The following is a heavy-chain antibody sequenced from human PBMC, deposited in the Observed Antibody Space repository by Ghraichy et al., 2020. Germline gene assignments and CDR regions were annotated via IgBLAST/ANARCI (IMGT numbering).Heavy chain of an antibody. V-gene: IGHV4-59*01. CDR2: IHYTGST. CDR3: AGGRNGTFDY. D-gene: IGHD5-24*01. J-gene: IGHJ4*02. Sequence: SQTLSLTCTVSGGTINHYYWGWIRQPPGKGREWIGYIHYTGSTNYNPSLKSRVTTSVDTSKNQFSLRLSSMTAADTAVYYCAGGRNGTFDYWGQGTLVTVSS. CDR1: GGTINHYY.